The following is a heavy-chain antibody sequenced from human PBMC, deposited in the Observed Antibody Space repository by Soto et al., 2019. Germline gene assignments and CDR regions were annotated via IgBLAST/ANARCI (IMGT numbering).Heavy chain of an antibody. CDR2: IYYSGST. V-gene: IGHV4-30-4*01. CDR1: GGSISSGDYY. D-gene: IGHD5-18*01. CDR3: AREIRGYSYGYDYHYGMDV. J-gene: IGHJ6*02. Sequence: PSETLSLTCTVSGGSISSGDYYWSWIRQPPGKGLEWIGYIYYSGSTYYNPSLKSRVTISVDTSKNRSSLKLSSVTAADTAVYYCAREIRGYSYGYDYHYGMDVWGQGTTVTVSS.